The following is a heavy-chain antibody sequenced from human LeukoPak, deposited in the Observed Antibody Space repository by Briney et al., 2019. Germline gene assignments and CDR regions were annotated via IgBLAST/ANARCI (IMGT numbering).Heavy chain of an antibody. J-gene: IGHJ6*02. Sequence: GGSLRLSCAASGFTFSSYAMSWVPQAPGKGLEWVSAISGSGGSTYYADSVKGRFTISRDNSKNTLYLQMNSLRAEDTAVYYCAKGGAYYYYGMDVWGQGTTVTVSS. V-gene: IGHV3-23*01. CDR2: ISGSGGST. D-gene: IGHD4/OR15-4a*01. CDR3: AKGGAYYYYGMDV. CDR1: GFTFSSYA.